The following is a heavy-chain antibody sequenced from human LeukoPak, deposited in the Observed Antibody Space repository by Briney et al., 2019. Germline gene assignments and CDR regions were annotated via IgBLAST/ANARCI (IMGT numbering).Heavy chain of an antibody. Sequence: ASVKVSCKASGYTFTSYGISWVRQAPGQGLEWMGWISAYNGNTNYAQKLQGRVTMTTDTSTSTAYMELRSLRSDDTAVYYCARRSSTHHRYPPYYFDYWGQGTLVTVSS. CDR3: ARRSSTHHRYPPYYFDY. CDR1: GYTFTSYG. CDR2: ISAYNGNT. V-gene: IGHV1-18*01. D-gene: IGHD1-14*01. J-gene: IGHJ4*02.